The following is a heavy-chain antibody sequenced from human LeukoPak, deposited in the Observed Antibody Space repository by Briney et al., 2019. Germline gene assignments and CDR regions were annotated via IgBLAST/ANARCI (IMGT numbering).Heavy chain of an antibody. CDR1: GGSISSYY. Sequence: PSETLSLTCTVSGGSISSYYWSWIRQPPGKGLEWIGYIYTSGSTNYNPSLKSRVTISVDTSKNQFSLKLSSVTAADTAVYYCARLMGYCSSTSCYHWFDPWGREPWSPSPQ. J-gene: IGHJ5*02. CDR2: IYTSGST. D-gene: IGHD2-2*01. V-gene: IGHV4-4*09. CDR3: ARLMGYCSSTSCYHWFDP.